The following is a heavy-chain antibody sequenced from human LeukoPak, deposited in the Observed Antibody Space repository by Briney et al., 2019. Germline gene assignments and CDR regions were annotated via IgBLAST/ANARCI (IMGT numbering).Heavy chain of an antibody. CDR2: IRGDGSMT. D-gene: IGHD6-25*01. Sequence: GGSLRLSCAASEFTFSAYWMHWVRQAPGKGLVWVSRIRGDGSMTNYADSVKGRFTISRDNTKNTLYLQMNSLRLEDTAVYYCARENLAAAADYWGQGTVVTVSS. J-gene: IGHJ4*02. V-gene: IGHV3-74*01. CDR1: EFTFSAYW. CDR3: ARENLAAAADY.